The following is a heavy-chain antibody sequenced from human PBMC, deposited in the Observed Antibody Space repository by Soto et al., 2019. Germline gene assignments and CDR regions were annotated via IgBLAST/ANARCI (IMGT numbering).Heavy chain of an antibody. D-gene: IGHD3-3*01. CDR2: IYHSGST. J-gene: IGHJ4*02. CDR3: ARTSKYDFWSGYYFDY. Sequence: TSETLSLTCAVYGGSFSGYSWTWIRQPPGTGLEWIGEIYHSGSTNYNPSLKSRVTISVDTSKNQFSLKLSSVTAADTAVYYCARTSKYDFWSGYYFDYWGQGTLVTVSS. V-gene: IGHV4-34*01. CDR1: GGSFSGYS.